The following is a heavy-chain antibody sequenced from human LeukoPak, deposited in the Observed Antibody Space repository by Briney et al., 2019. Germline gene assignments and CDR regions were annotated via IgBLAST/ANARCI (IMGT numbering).Heavy chain of an antibody. CDR2: IYYSGSA. CDR3: ARVTYYYGSGSYYTPYYGMDV. Sequence: SETLSLTCSVSGGSVGTYYWSWIRQPPGKGLEWIGYIYYSGSADYNPSLKSRVTMSVDTSKNQFSLNLTSVTAADTAVYYCARVTYYYGSGSYYTPYYGMDVWGPGTTVTVSS. J-gene: IGHJ6*02. CDR1: GGSVGTYY. V-gene: IGHV4-59*08. D-gene: IGHD3-10*01.